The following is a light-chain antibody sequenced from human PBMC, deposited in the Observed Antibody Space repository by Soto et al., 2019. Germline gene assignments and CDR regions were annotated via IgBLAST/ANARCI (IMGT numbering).Light chain of an antibody. Sequence: QSVLTQQPSASGTPGQRVSISCSGSNSNIGSNTVNWYQQLPRTAPKLLIYSNNQRPSGVPDRFSGSKSGTSASLAISGLQSEDEADYYCAAWDDSLNGHVVFGGGTKLTVL. J-gene: IGLJ2*01. CDR1: NSNIGSNT. CDR2: SNN. V-gene: IGLV1-44*01. CDR3: AAWDDSLNGHVV.